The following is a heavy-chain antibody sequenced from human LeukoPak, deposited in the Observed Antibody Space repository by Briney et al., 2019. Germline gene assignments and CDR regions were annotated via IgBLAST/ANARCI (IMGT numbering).Heavy chain of an antibody. CDR3: ARHYGSGSYYSVGHYFDY. Sequence: SVKVSCKASGGTFSSYAITWVRQAPGQGLEWMGGIIPTFGTANYAQKFQGRVTITADKSTSTAYMELSSLRSEDTAVYYCARHYGSGSYYSVGHYFDYWGQGTLVTVSS. V-gene: IGHV1-69*06. CDR1: GGTFSSYA. CDR2: IIPTFGTA. D-gene: IGHD3-10*01. J-gene: IGHJ4*02.